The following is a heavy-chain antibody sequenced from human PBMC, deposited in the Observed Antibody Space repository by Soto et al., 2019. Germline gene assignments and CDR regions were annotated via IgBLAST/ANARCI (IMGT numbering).Heavy chain of an antibody. CDR2: ISDDGDNK. CDR1: GCTFRNYA. D-gene: IGHD3-16*01. V-gene: IGHV3-30-3*01. CDR3: ARPWGQLSTYYYGMDT. J-gene: IGHJ6*01. Sequence: QVQLVESGGGVVQPGRSLTLSCAASGCTFRNYAMHWVRQSPGKVLEWVATISDDGDNKYYTDSVKGPFTISRDNSKNTLYLQMNSLRPEDTAVYYCARPWGQLSTYYYGMDTWGQGTTVTVSS.